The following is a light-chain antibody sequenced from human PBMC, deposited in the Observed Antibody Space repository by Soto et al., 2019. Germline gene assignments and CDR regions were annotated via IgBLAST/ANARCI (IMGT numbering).Light chain of an antibody. Sequence: DIVMTQSPLSLPVTPGEPASISCRSSQSLLHSNGYNYLDWYLQKPGQSPQLLIYLGSSRASGVPDRFSGSGSDTDFTLKISRVEAEDVGVYYCMQALQTRNTFGQGTKLEIK. J-gene: IGKJ2*01. CDR2: LGS. CDR3: MQALQTRNT. V-gene: IGKV2-28*01. CDR1: QSLLHSNGYNY.